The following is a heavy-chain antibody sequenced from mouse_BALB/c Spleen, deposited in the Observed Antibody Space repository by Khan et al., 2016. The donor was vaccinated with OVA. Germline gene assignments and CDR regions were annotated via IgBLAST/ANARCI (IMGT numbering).Heavy chain of an antibody. D-gene: IGHD2-3*01. J-gene: IGHJ2*01. CDR3: ARGDGYYVYFDY. Sequence: QVQLKESGPELVKPGASVKMSCKASGYTFTYYVITWVKQRTGQGLEWIEEIYPGSDNAYYNERFKGKATLTADKSSNTTHMQLSSLTSEDSAVYFCARGDGYYVYFDYWGQGTTLTVSS. CDR2: IYPGSDNA. CDR1: GYTFTYYV. V-gene: IGHV1-77*01.